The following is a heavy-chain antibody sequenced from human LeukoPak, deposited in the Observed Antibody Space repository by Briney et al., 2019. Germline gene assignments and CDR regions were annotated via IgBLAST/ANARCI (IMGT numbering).Heavy chain of an antibody. CDR3: ARGYCSGGSCYGHYFDY. V-gene: IGHV6-1*01. Sequence: SQTLSLTCAIFGDSVSSNSAAWNWIRQSPSRGLEWLGRTYYRSKWYNDYAVSVKSRITINPDTSKNQFSLQLNSVTPEDTALYYCARGYCSGGSCYGHYFDYWGQGTLVTVSS. J-gene: IGHJ4*02. CDR2: TYYRSKWYN. CDR1: GDSVSSNSAA. D-gene: IGHD2-15*01.